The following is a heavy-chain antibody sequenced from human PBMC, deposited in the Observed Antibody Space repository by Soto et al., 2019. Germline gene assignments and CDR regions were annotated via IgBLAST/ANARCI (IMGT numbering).Heavy chain of an antibody. CDR3: ARGINDYDSGDDAFDI. Sequence: QVQLVQSGAEVKKPGASVKVSCKASGYTFTSYDINWVRQATGQGLEWMGWMNPNSGNTGYAQKFQGSVTMTRNISISTAYMALSSLRSEDTAVYYCARGINDYDSGDDAFDIWGQGTMVTVSS. D-gene: IGHD3-10*01. J-gene: IGHJ3*02. V-gene: IGHV1-8*01. CDR2: MNPNSGNT. CDR1: GYTFTSYD.